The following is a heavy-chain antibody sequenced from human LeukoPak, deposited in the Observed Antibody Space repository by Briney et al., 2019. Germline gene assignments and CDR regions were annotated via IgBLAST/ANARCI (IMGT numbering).Heavy chain of an antibody. J-gene: IGHJ4*02. CDR3: ARVPTTVTTVYFDY. Sequence: PGGSLRLSCATSGFTFSIYAMSWVRQAPGKGLEWVSVIYSGGSTYYADSVRGRFTISRDNSKNTLYLQMNSLRAEDTAVYYCARVPTTVTTVYFDYWGQGTLVTVSS. CDR1: GFTFSIYA. D-gene: IGHD4-11*01. CDR2: IYSGGST. V-gene: IGHV3-53*01.